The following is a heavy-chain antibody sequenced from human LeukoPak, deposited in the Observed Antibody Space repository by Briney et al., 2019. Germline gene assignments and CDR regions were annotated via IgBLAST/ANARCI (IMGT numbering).Heavy chain of an antibody. Sequence: SVKVSCKAYGGTFSSYAISWVRQAPGQGLEWMGRIIPIFGTANYAQKFQGRVTITTDESTSTAYMELSSLRSEDTAVYYCARDPVSGVVAATVYYYYMDVWGKGTTVTVSS. J-gene: IGHJ6*03. CDR1: GGTFSSYA. CDR2: IIPIFGTA. V-gene: IGHV1-69*05. CDR3: ARDPVSGVVAATVYYYYMDV. D-gene: IGHD2-15*01.